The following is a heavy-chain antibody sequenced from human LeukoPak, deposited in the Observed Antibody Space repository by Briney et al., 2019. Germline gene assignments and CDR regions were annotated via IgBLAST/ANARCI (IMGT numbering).Heavy chain of an antibody. J-gene: IGHJ4*02. CDR3: AKDRLMDPGTFTGYFDS. D-gene: IGHD3-9*01. CDR2: ISYDGSNR. V-gene: IGHV3-30*18. CDR1: GFTFSRNG. Sequence: GGSLRLPCVASGFTFSRNGMHWVRQAPGKGLEWVAVISYDGSNRYYVDSVKGRFTISRDNSKNTLYLQMNSLRGEDTAVYYCAKDRLMDPGTFTGYFDSWGQGILVAVSS.